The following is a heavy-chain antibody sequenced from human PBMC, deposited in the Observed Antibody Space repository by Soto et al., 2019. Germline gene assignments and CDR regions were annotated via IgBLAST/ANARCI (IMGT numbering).Heavy chain of an antibody. CDR3: AKDWYNSGEFDY. D-gene: IGHD1-1*01. Sequence: GGSLRLSCAASGFTFSSYCIHWVRQAPCKGLEWVAVISYDGIKKYYADSVKGRFTISRDNSKNTLYLQMNSLKVEDTAVYYCAKDWYNSGEFDYWGQGTLVTVSS. CDR1: GFTFSSYC. J-gene: IGHJ4*02. V-gene: IGHV3-30*18. CDR2: ISYDGIKK.